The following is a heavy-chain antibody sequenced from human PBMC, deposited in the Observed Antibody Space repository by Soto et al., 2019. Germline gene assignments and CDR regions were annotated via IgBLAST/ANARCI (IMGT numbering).Heavy chain of an antibody. J-gene: IGHJ3*01. Sequence: EVQLVESGGGLVQPGESLRLSCAASGFTFDYYWMHWVRQAPGKGLVWVSRVHSDGTTTTYADSVKGRFTISRDNARKTVSLKMGSLRAEDTAIYYWARGDRGGFDLWGHGTVVTVSS. CDR2: VHSDGTTT. CDR3: ARGDRGGFDL. V-gene: IGHV3-74*01. CDR1: GFTFDYYW. D-gene: IGHD3-10*01.